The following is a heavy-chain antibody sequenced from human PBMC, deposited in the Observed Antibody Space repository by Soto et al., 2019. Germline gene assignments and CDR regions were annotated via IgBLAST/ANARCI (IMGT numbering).Heavy chain of an antibody. CDR2: TRNKANNYIT. V-gene: IGHV3-72*01. CDR1: GFTLSDHY. CDR3: VRWTSWRPEC. Sequence: EVQLVESGGGLVQPGGSLRLSCAASGFTLSDHYMDWVRQAPGKGLEWLGRTRNKANNYITEYATSVKGRFTISRDDSQNSVYLQLNSLKSEDTAVYYCVRWTSWRPECRGQGTLVTVSS. D-gene: IGHD3-3*01. J-gene: IGHJ4*02.